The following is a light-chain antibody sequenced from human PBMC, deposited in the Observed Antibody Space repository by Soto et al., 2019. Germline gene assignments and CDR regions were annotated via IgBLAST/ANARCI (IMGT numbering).Light chain of an antibody. V-gene: IGLV2-11*01. CDR2: DVS. CDR1: SSDVGGYNY. J-gene: IGLJ1*01. CDR3: CSYAGSNTHYV. Sequence: QPVLTQPRSVSGSPGQSITISCTGTSSDVGGYNYVSWYRQHPGKAPKLMIYDVSKRPSGVPDRFSGSKSGNTASLTISGLQAEDEADYYCCSYAGSNTHYVFGTGTKVTVL.